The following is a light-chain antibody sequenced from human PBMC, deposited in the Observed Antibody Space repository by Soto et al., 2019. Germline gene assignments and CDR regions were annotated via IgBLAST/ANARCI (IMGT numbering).Light chain of an antibody. Sequence: EIVMTQSPATXSVSPGERATXXXRASQSVSSNLAWYQQKPGQAPRLLIYGASTRATGIPARFSGSGSGTEFTLTISSLQSEDFAVYYCQQYNNWWTXGQGTKVEIK. CDR3: QQYNNWWT. J-gene: IGKJ1*01. V-gene: IGKV3-15*01. CDR1: QSVSSN. CDR2: GAS.